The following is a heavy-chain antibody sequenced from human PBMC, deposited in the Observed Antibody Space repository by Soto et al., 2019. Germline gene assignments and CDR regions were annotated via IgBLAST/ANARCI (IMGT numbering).Heavy chain of an antibody. Sequence: QVQLQESGPGLVKPSETLSLTCTFSGASISRYYWSWIRQPPGKGLEWLGYFYYSGSTNYNPSLKSRVTISVDTSKNQFSLTMSSVTAAYTAVYYCARGRGGYFALWGSGTLVTVSS. J-gene: IGHJ2*01. CDR1: GASISRYY. CDR3: ARGRGGYFAL. CDR2: FYYSGST. V-gene: IGHV4-59*01.